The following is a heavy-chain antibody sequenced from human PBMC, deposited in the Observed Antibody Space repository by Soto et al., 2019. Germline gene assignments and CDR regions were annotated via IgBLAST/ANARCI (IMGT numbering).Heavy chain of an antibody. CDR1: GYTFTGYY. CDR2: INPNSGNT. CDR3: ARDGGIVANDY. J-gene: IGHJ4*02. Sequence: ASVKVSCKASGYTFTGYYMHWVRQAPGQGLEWMGWINPNSGNTNYAQKFQGRVTMTTDTSTSTAYMELRRLRSDDTAVYYCARDGGIVANDYWGQGTLVTVSS. V-gene: IGHV1-2*02. D-gene: IGHD5-12*01.